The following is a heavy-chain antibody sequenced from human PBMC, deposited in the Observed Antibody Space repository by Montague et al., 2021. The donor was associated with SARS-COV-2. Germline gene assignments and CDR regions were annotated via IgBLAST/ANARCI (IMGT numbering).Heavy chain of an antibody. CDR3: AGRPTPSYSSGWYLFYYAMDV. CDR1: GGSLSSYY. V-gene: IGHV4-59*01. J-gene: IGHJ6*02. CDR2: IYYSGST. D-gene: IGHD6-19*01. Sequence: SETLSLTCTVSGGSLSSYYWSWIRQPPGKGLEWIGYIYYSGSTIYNPSLKSRVTISIDTSKNQFSLKLNSVTAADTAVYYCAGRPTPSYSSGWYLFYYAMDVGGQGPTVTVSS.